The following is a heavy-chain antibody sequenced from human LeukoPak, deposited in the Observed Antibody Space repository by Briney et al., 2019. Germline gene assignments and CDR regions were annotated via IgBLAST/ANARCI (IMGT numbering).Heavy chain of an antibody. J-gene: IGHJ3*02. V-gene: IGHV3-20*04. CDR3: ARSLPNYYDNSGSHAFDI. Sequence: GGSLRLSCAASGFTFDDYGMSWVRQAPGKGLEWVSGINWNGGSTGYADSVKGRFTISRDNAKNSLYLQMNSLRAEDTAVYYCARSLPNYYDNSGSHAFDIWGQGTMVTVSS. CDR1: GFTFDDYG. CDR2: INWNGGST. D-gene: IGHD3-22*01.